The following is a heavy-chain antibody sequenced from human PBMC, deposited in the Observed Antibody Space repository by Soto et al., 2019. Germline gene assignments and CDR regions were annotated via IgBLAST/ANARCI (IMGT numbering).Heavy chain of an antibody. CDR2: ISASGGSP. Sequence: EVQLLESGGGLVQPGGSLRLSCAASGFTFSSYTMSWVRQAPGKGLEWVSAISASGGSPYYADSVKGRFTISRDNSKNTLYLEIDSLRAEDTAVYYCAKGVSRYGDQDYFDCWGQGSPVTVS. D-gene: IGHD4-17*01. CDR1: GFTFSSYT. CDR3: AKGVSRYGDQDYFDC. J-gene: IGHJ4*02. V-gene: IGHV3-23*01.